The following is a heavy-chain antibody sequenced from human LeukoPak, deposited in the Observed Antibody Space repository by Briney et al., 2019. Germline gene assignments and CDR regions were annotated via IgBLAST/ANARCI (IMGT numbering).Heavy chain of an antibody. V-gene: IGHV3-7*03. J-gene: IGHJ4*02. CDR2: IKQDGSEK. D-gene: IGHD7-27*01. Sequence: GGSLRLSCAASGFTFSNYWMSWVRQAPGKGLEWVANIKQDGSEKYYVDSVKGRFTISRDNAKNSLYLQMNSQRAEDTAVYYCTKTGGGRADYWGQGTLVTVSS. CDR1: GFTFSNYW. CDR3: TKTGGGRADY.